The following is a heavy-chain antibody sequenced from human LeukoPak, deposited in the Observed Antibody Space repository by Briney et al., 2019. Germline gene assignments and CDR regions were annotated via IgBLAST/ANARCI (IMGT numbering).Heavy chain of an antibody. D-gene: IGHD3-10*01. Sequence: GGSLRLSCAASGFTLSSYWMSWVRQAPGKGLEWVANIKQDGSEKYYVDSVKGRFTISRDNAKNSLYLQMNSLRAEDAAVYYCARDGELLWFGELLYDWGQGTLVTVSS. CDR2: IKQDGSEK. J-gene: IGHJ4*02. V-gene: IGHV3-7*03. CDR3: ARDGELLWFGELLYD. CDR1: GFTLSSYW.